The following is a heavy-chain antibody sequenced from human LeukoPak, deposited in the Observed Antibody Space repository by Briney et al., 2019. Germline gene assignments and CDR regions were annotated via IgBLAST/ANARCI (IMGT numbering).Heavy chain of an antibody. Sequence: PGGSLRLSCAASGFTFSSYAMSWVRQAPGKGLEWVSAISGSGGSTYCADSVKGRFTISRDNSKNTLYLQMNSLRAEDTAVYYCAREEVTYCSVTTCYSGVDYWGQGTRVTVSS. CDR3: AREEVTYCSVTTCYSGVDY. D-gene: IGHD2-2*01. CDR2: ISGSGGST. J-gene: IGHJ4*02. CDR1: GFTFSSYA. V-gene: IGHV3-23*01.